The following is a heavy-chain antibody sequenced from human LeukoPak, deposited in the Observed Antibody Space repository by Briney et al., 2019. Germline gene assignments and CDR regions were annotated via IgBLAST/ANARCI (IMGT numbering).Heavy chain of an antibody. CDR2: IKSKTDGGTT. J-gene: IGHJ5*02. CDR1: GFTFSNAW. Sequence: GGSLRLSCAASGFTFSNAWMSWVRQAPGKGLEWVCRIKSKTDGGTTDYAAPVKGRFTISRDDSKNTLYLQMNSLKTEDTAVYYCTTSYSSSDFDPWGQGTLVTVSS. CDR3: TTSYSSSDFDP. V-gene: IGHV3-15*01. D-gene: IGHD6-13*01.